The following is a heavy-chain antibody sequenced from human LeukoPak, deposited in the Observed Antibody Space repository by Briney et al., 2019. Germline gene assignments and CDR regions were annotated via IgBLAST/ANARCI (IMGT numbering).Heavy chain of an antibody. J-gene: IGHJ4*02. CDR1: GGSISSGGYY. Sequence: SETLSLTCTVSGGSISSGGYYWSWIRQHPGKGLEWIGYIYYSGSTYYNPSLKSRVTISVDTSKNQFSLKLSSVTAADTAMYYCARLYCGGDCLVDYWGQGTLVTVSS. CDR3: ARLYCGGDCLVDY. D-gene: IGHD2-21*02. V-gene: IGHV4-31*03. CDR2: IYYSGST.